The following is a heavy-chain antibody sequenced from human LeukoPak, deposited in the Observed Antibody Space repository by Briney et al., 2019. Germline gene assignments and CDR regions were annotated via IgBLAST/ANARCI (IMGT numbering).Heavy chain of an antibody. CDR2: IRPNSGGT. Sequence: ASVKVSCKASGYTFGAYYMYWVRQAPGQGLEWMGWIRPNSGGTNYTQKFQGRVTMTRDTSISTAYMELSRLRSDDTAVYYCARRLVLNPFDYWGQGTLVTVSS. CDR1: GYTFGAYY. CDR3: ARRLVLNPFDY. V-gene: IGHV1-2*02. D-gene: IGHD6-19*01. J-gene: IGHJ4*02.